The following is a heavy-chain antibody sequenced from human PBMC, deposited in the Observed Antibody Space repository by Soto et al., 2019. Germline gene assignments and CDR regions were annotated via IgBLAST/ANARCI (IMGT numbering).Heavy chain of an antibody. CDR3: ARGYSNSWSDY. D-gene: IGHD6-13*01. Sequence: QVQLVESGGGVVQPGRSLRLSCAASGFTFRSYAMDWVRQAPGKGLEWVAVISYDGTNKYYADSVKGRFTIFRDNSKEKLSLQMNSLRAEDTAVYYCARGYSNSWSDYWGQGTTVTVSS. V-gene: IGHV3-30*01. J-gene: IGHJ4*02. CDR1: GFTFRSYA. CDR2: ISYDGTNK.